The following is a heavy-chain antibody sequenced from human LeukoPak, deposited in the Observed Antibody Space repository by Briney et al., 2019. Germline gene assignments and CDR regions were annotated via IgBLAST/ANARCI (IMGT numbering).Heavy chain of an antibody. Sequence: PSETLSLTCTVSGGSISSSSYYWGWIRQPPGKGLEWIGSIYYSGSTYYNPSLKSRVTISVDTSKNQFSLKLSSVTAADTAVYYCARHTIFGVLDGDWFDPWGQGTLVTVSS. V-gene: IGHV4-39*01. CDR2: IYYSGST. J-gene: IGHJ5*02. D-gene: IGHD3-3*01. CDR1: GGSISSSSYY. CDR3: ARHTIFGVLDGDWFDP.